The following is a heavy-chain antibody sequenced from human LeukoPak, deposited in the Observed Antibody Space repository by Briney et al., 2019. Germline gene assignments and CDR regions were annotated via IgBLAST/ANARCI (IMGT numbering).Heavy chain of an antibody. CDR3: AGWGWSPLRFDY. V-gene: IGHV4-38-2*02. CDR1: GYSISSGYY. Sequence: SETLSLTCTVSGYSISSGYYWGWIRQPPGKGLEWIGSIYHSGSTYYNPSLKSRVTISVGTSKNQFSLKLSSVTAADTAVYYCAGWGWSPLRFDYWGQGTLVTVSS. CDR2: IYHSGST. J-gene: IGHJ4*02. D-gene: IGHD2-15*01.